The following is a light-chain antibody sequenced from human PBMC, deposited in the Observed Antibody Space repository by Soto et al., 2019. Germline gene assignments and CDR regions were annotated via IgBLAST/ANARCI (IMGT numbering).Light chain of an antibody. CDR2: DAY. J-gene: IGKJ5*01. V-gene: IGKV1-13*02. CDR1: QGMSSA. Sequence: AIQLTQSPSSLSASVGDRVTITCRASQGMSSALAWYQQKPGEAPNLLIYDAYSWESGVPSRFSGSGYLTDFTLTISSLQPEDFATYYCRQFNSYPLSFGQGTRLEIK. CDR3: RQFNSYPLS.